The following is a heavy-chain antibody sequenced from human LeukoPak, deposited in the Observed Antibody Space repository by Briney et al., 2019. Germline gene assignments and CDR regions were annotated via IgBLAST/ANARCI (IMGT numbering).Heavy chain of an antibody. J-gene: IGHJ4*02. V-gene: IGHV1-18*01. CDR3: ARDLLVGAPYY. CDR1: GYTFTSYG. CDR2: ISAYNGNT. Sequence: GASVKVSCKASGYTFTSYGISWVRQAPGQGLEWMGWISAYNGNTNYAQKLQGRVTMTTDTSTSTVYMELRSLRSDDTAVYYCARDLLVGAPYYWGQGTLVTVSS. D-gene: IGHD1-26*01.